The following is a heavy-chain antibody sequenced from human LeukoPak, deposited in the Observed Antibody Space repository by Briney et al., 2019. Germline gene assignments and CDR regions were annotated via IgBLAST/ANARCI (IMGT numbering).Heavy chain of an antibody. D-gene: IGHD1-1*01. V-gene: IGHV3-53*01. Sequence: GGSRRLSCAASGFTVSSNYMSWVRQAPGKGLEWVSVIYSGGSTYYADSVKGRFTISRDNSKNTLYLQMNSLRAEDTAVYYCARALLRTPTGSHDAFDIWGQGTMVTVSS. CDR3: ARALLRTPTGSHDAFDI. J-gene: IGHJ3*02. CDR1: GFTVSSNY. CDR2: IYSGGST.